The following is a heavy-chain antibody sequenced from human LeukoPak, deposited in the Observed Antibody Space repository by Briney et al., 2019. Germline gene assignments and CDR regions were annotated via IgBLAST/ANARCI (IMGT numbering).Heavy chain of an antibody. J-gene: IGHJ5*02. CDR2: MSYRGST. CDR3: ARSDSTDFKGFDP. D-gene: IGHD3/OR15-3a*01. CDR1: GASLSTYS. V-gene: IGHV4-59*01. Sequence: SETLSLTCTVSGASLSTYSWNWIRQAPGRGLEWIGYMSYRGSTNFNPSLRGRGTMSLDTSKKQFSLELTSVTAEDTAVYYCARSDSTDFKGFDPWGQGTLVTVSS.